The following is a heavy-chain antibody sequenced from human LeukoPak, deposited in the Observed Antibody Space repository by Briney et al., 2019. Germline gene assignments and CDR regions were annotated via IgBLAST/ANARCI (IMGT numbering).Heavy chain of an antibody. D-gene: IGHD3-10*01. CDR2: INPNSGGT. J-gene: IGHJ6*04. Sequence: ASVKVSCKASGYTFTGYYMHWVRQAPGQGLEWMGWINPNSGGTNYAQKFQGWVTMTRDTSISTAYMELSRLRSDDTAVYYCARVRGFGAPHYGIDVWGKGTTVTVSS. CDR3: ARVRGFGAPHYGIDV. V-gene: IGHV1-2*04. CDR1: GYTFTGYY.